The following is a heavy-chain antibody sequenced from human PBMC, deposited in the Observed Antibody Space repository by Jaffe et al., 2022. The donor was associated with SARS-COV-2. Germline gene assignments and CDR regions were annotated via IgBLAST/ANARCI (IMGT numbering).Heavy chain of an antibody. CDR3: ARDHSIVVVPAACFDP. V-gene: IGHV1-2*02. J-gene: IGHJ5*02. CDR1: GYTFTGYY. Sequence: QVQLVQSGAEVKKPGASVKVSCKASGYTFTGYYMHWVRQAPGQGLEWMGWINPNSGGTNYAQKFQGRVTMTRDTSISTAYMELSRLRSDDTAVYYCARDHSIVVVPAACFDPWGQGTLVTVSS. CDR2: INPNSGGT. D-gene: IGHD2-2*01.